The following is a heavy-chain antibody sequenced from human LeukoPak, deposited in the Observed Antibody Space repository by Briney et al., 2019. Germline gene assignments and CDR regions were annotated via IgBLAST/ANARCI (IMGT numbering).Heavy chain of an antibody. V-gene: IGHV4-59*02. J-gene: IGHJ5*02. CDR2: IYYSGST. D-gene: IGHD3-10*02. Sequence: SEALSLTCTVSGGSVSSYYWSWIRQPPGKGLEWIGYIYYSGSTNYNPSLKSRVTISVDTSKNQFSLKLSSVTAADTAVYYCAREVVPGRPVKGWFDPWGQGTLVTVSS. CDR3: AREVVPGRPVKGWFDP. CDR1: GGSVSSYY.